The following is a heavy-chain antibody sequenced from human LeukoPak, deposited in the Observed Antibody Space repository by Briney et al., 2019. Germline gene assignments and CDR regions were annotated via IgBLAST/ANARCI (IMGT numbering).Heavy chain of an antibody. CDR2: IKSKTDGGTT. V-gene: IGHV3-15*01. CDR1: GFIFSNAW. CDR3: ATSSGWTGTFDY. J-gene: IGHJ4*02. Sequence: KPGGSLRLSCAASGFIFSNAWMAWVRQAPGKGLEWVGRIKSKTDGGTTDYAAPVKGRFTISRDDSKNTLYLQMNSLKTEDTAVYFCATSSGWTGTFDYWGQGTLVTVSS. D-gene: IGHD6-19*01.